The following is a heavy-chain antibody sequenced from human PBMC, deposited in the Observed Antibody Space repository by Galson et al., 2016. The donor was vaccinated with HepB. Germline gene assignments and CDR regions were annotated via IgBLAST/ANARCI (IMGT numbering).Heavy chain of an antibody. CDR3: ARENIFWSRWHNYYFDF. CDR2: IKEDGNEI. Sequence: SLRLSCAVSGFTFSRYWMSWVRQAPGKGLEWVANIKEDGNEIYYVDSVKGRFTISRDNAQNSLYLQMNSLRAEDTAVYFCARENIFWSRWHNYYFDFWGQGTLATVSS. J-gene: IGHJ4*02. CDR1: GFTFSRYW. D-gene: IGHD3-3*01. V-gene: IGHV3-7*01.